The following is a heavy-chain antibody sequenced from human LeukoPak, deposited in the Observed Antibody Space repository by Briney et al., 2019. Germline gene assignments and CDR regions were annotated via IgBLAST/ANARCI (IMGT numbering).Heavy chain of an antibody. CDR1: GYTFTGYA. D-gene: IGHD5-12*01. CDR3: AKKVRGPSHPLDF. Sequence: ASVKVSCMASGYTFTGYAIHWVRQAPGQGLEWMGWINPEKRDTGYAHKFQGRVTMTSDTSISTAYMELSSLGSDDTAVYYCAKKVRGPSHPLDFWGQGTLVTVSS. CDR2: INPEKRDT. J-gene: IGHJ4*02. V-gene: IGHV1-2*02.